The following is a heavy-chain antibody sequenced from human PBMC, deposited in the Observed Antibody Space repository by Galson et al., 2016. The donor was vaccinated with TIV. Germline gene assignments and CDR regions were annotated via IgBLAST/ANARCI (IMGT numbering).Heavy chain of an antibody. D-gene: IGHD5-24*01. CDR3: ARSSIRDVSTHRFFDY. CDR1: GFSLTTHGMC. Sequence: PALVKPPQTLTLTCTFSGFSLTTHGMCVSWIRQPPGKALEWLARTDWDGDKFYSTSLQTRLSISKDTSRNQVVLTLSNVDPVDTATYFCARSSIRDVSTHRFFDYWGQGTLVTVSP. CDR2: TDWDGDK. V-gene: IGHV2-70*17. J-gene: IGHJ4*02.